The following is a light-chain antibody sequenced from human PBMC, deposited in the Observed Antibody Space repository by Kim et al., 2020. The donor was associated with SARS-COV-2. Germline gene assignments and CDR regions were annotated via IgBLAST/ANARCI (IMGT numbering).Light chain of an antibody. V-gene: IGLV3-1*01. CDR1: KLGDKY. J-gene: IGLJ2*01. Sequence: VSPGQTASITCSGDKLGDKYACCYQQKPGQSPVLVIYQDSKRPSGIPERFSGSNSGNTATLTISGTQAMDEADYYCQAWDSSTVVFGGGTQLTVL. CDR3: QAWDSSTVV. CDR2: QDS.